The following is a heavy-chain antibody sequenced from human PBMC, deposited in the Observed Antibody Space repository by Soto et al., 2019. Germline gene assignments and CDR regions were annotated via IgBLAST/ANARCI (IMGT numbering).Heavy chain of an antibody. CDR3: ARDLRIAAAGTYYYGMDV. D-gene: IGHD6-13*01. CDR1: GGTFSSYA. Sequence: GASVKVSCKASGGTFSSYAISWVRQAPGQGLEWMGGIIPIFGTANYAQKFQGRVTITADKSTSTAYMELSSLRSEDTAVYYCARDLRIAAAGTYYYGMDVWGQGTTVTVSS. V-gene: IGHV1-69*06. CDR2: IIPIFGTA. J-gene: IGHJ6*02.